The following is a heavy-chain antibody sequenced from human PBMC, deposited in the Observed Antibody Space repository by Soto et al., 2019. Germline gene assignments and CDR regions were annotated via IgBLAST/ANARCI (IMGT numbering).Heavy chain of an antibody. J-gene: IGHJ4*02. CDR3: AKDHIVVVTAIFDY. CDR2: ISGSGGST. Sequence: PGVALRLSCAASGFTFCSYAMSWVRQAPGKGLEWVSAISGSGGSTYYADSVKGRFTISRDNSKNTLYLQMNSLRAEDTAVYYCAKDHIVVVTAIFDYWGQGTLVTVSS. V-gene: IGHV3-23*01. D-gene: IGHD2-21*02. CDR1: GFTFCSYA.